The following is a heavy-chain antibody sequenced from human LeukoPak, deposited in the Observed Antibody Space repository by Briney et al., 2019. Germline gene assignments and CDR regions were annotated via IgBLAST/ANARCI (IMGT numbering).Heavy chain of an antibody. CDR2: INAGNGNT. CDR1: GYTFTSYA. Sequence: GASVKVSCKASGYTFTSYAVHWVRQAPGQRLEWMGWINAGNGNTKYSQKFQGRVTITRDTSASTAYMELSSLRSEDTAVYYCGAITVRYYYGMDVWGQGTTVTVSS. CDR3: GAITVRYYYGMDV. D-gene: IGHD1-14*01. J-gene: IGHJ6*02. V-gene: IGHV1-3*01.